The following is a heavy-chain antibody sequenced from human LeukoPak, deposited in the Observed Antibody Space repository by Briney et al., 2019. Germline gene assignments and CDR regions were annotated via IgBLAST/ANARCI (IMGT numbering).Heavy chain of an antibody. CDR1: GGSIKSYY. J-gene: IGHJ3*02. V-gene: IGHV4-59*01. D-gene: IGHD6-19*01. Sequence: SETLSLTCTVSGGSIKSYYWSWIRQPPGKGLEWIGQIYYSGSTNYNPSLKSRVTISLDTSKNQFSLKLNSVTAADTAVYYCARHWLTDPFDIWGQGTMVTVSS. CDR2: IYYSGST. CDR3: ARHWLTDPFDI.